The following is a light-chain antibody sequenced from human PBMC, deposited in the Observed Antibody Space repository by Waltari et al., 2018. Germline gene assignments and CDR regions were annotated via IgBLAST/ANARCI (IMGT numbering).Light chain of an antibody. Sequence: QSALTQPASVYGSPGQSITISCTGTSSDVGCYNYVYWYQQHPGKVPKLLIFDVSNRPSGVSNRFSGSKSGNTASLTISGLQAEDESDYYCCSFTSRSTWVFGGGTKLTVL. CDR1: SSDVGCYNY. V-gene: IGLV2-14*01. CDR2: DVS. J-gene: IGLJ3*02. CDR3: CSFTSRSTWV.